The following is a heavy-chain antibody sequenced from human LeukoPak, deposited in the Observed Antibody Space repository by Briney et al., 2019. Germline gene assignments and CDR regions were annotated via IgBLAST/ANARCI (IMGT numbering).Heavy chain of an antibody. D-gene: IGHD2-2*02. CDR1: GFTFSSYA. V-gene: IGHV3-23*01. Sequence: PGGSLRLSCAASGFTFSSYAVSWVRQAPGKGLEWVSAISGSGGSTYYADSVKGRFTISRDNSKDTLFLQMNSLRAEDTAVYYCARDIGTRYYILDYWGQGTLVTVSS. J-gene: IGHJ4*02. CDR2: ISGSGGST. CDR3: ARDIGTRYYILDY.